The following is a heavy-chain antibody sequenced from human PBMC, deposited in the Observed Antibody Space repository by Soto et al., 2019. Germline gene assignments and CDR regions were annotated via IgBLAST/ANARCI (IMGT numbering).Heavy chain of an antibody. V-gene: IGHV3-15*07. CDR2: IKTSAGGGAT. CDR1: GFSFNEAW. CDR3: TTGSVEGI. Sequence: EVQLVESAGGLVEPGGSFRLSCVAAGFSFNEAWMNWVRQAPGEGLEWVGRIKTSAGGGATDYAAPVQGRFPISSDDSKNALYLHMNSLRTEDTAIYFCTTGSVEGIWGQGTTVTVSS. D-gene: IGHD2-15*01. J-gene: IGHJ6*02.